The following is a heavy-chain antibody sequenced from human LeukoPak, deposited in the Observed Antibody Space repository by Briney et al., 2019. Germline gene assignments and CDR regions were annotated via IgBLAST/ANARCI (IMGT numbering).Heavy chain of an antibody. CDR2: IYTSGST. D-gene: IGHD4-23*01. CDR3: ARADYGGNFGYYYYGMDV. Sequence: SETLSLTCTVSGGSISSYYWSWIRQPAGKGLEWIGRIYTSGSTNYNPSLKSRVTMSVDTSKNQFSLKLSSVTAADTAVYYCARADYGGNFGYYYYGMDVWGQGTTVTVSS. V-gene: IGHV4-4*07. J-gene: IGHJ6*02. CDR1: GGSISSYY.